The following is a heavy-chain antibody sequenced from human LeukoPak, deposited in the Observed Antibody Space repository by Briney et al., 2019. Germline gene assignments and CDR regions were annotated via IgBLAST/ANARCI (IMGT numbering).Heavy chain of an antibody. CDR3: ASVGPYDSSGYYYWSFDY. D-gene: IGHD3-22*01. CDR2: INPNSGGT. CDR1: GYTFTVYY. Sequence: ASVTVSCKASGYTFTVYYMHWVRQAPGQGLEWMGWINPNSGGTNYAQKFQGRVTMTRDTSISTAYMELSRLRSDDTAVYYCASVGPYDSSGYYYWSFDYWGQGTLVTVSS. J-gene: IGHJ4*02. V-gene: IGHV1-2*02.